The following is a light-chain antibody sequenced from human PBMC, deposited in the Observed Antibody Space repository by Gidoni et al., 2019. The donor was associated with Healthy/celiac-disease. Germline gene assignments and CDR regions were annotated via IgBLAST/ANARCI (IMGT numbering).Light chain of an antibody. J-gene: IGKJ1*01. CDR3: QQRSNWPPT. CDR1: QSVSSY. CDR2: DAS. V-gene: IGKV3-11*01. Sequence: EIVLTPSPATLSLSPGERATLSCRASQSVSSYLAWYQQKPSQAPRLLIYDASNRATGSPARFSGSGSGTDFTLTISSLEPEDFAVYYCQQRSNWPPTFGQGTKVEIK.